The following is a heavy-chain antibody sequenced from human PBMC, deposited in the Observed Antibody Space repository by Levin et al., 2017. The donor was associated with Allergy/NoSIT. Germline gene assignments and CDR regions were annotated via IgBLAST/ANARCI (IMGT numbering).Heavy chain of an antibody. CDR3: AKVTMYSSSHHYLDV. V-gene: IGHV4-59*08. CDR2: VRYDGIT. Sequence: SQTLSLTCTVSGDSINGHYWSWIRQPPGKGLEYIGYVRYDGITNYNPSLKSRVTISVDTSKNQFSLKLSSVTAADTAMYYCAKVTMYSSSHHYLDVWGRGSTATVSS. CDR1: GDSINGHY. D-gene: IGHD6-13*01. J-gene: IGHJ6*03.